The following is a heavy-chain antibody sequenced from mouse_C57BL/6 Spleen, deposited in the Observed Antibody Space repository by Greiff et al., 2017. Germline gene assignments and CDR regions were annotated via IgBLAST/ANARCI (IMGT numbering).Heavy chain of an antibody. CDR1: GFNIKDYY. CDR3: TTYEYGGYFDY. CDR2: VDPEDGDT. J-gene: IGHJ2*01. Sequence: VQLQQSGAELVRPGASVKLSCTASGFNIKDYYMHWVKQRPEQGLEWIGRVDPEDGDTEYAPKFQGKAPMTADTSSNTAYLQLSSLRSEDAAVYYYTTYEYGGYFDYWGQGTTLTVSS. V-gene: IGHV14-1*01. D-gene: IGHD2-4*01.